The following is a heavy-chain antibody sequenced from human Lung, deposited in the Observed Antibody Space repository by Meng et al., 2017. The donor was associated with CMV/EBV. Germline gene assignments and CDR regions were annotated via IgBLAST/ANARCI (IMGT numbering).Heavy chain of an antibody. CDR1: GFTFSSHA. J-gene: IGHJ4*02. V-gene: IGHV3-23*01. CDR3: AKEPTYQRYSGSYLDY. Sequence: GESLKISCAASGFTFSSHAMTWVRQAPGKGLEWVSVISGGGGTTDFADSVKGWFTISRDNSKNTLYLQMYSLRAEDTAVYYCAKEPTYQRYSGSYLDYWGQGTLVTVSS. CDR2: ISGGGGTT. D-gene: IGHD1-26*01.